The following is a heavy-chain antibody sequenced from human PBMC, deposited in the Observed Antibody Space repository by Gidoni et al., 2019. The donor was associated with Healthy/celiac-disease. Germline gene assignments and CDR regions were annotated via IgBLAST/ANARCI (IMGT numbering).Heavy chain of an antibody. CDR1: GFSLSTSGVG. Sequence: QITLKESGPTLVKPTQTRTLTCTFSGFSLSTSGVGVGWIRQPPGKALEWLALIYWDDDKRYSPSLKSRLTITKDTSKNQVVLTMTNMDPVDTATYYCAHIGEGSSSWGWFDPWGQGTLVTVSS. J-gene: IGHJ5*02. V-gene: IGHV2-5*02. CDR3: AHIGEGSSSWGWFDP. D-gene: IGHD6-13*01. CDR2: IYWDDDK.